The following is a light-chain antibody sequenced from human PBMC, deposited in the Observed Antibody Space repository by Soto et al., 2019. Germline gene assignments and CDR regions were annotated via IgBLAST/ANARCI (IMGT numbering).Light chain of an antibody. J-gene: IGLJ1*01. CDR1: SSDVGGYNY. V-gene: IGLV2-8*01. Sequence: QSALTQPPSASGSPGQSVTISCTGTSSDVGGYNYVSWYQHHPGKAPKLMIYEVNKRPSEVPDRFSASKSGNTASLTVSGLQAEDEADYYCSSYAGNNNIVFGTGTKLTVL. CDR3: SSYAGNNNIV. CDR2: EVN.